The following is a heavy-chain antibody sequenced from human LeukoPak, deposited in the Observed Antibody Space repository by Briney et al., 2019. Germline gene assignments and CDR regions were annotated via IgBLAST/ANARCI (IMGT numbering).Heavy chain of an antibody. CDR2: FSYSGST. J-gene: IGHJ4*02. CDR3: ARWRPIPNYFDY. CDR1: GGSITSDY. D-gene: IGHD2-2*02. Sequence: SETLSLTCTVSGGSITSDYWSWIRQSPGKGLEWIGYFSYSGSTHYSPSLTSRVAISVDTSKNQFSLKLSSVTAADTAVYYCARWRPIPNYFDYWGQGTLVTVSS. V-gene: IGHV4-59*08.